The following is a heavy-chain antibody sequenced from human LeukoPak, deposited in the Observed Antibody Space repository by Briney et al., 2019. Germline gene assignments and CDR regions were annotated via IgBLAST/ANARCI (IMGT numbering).Heavy chain of an antibody. CDR2: ISSRGIYI. D-gene: IGHD2-21*01. Sequence: GGSLRLSCAASGFSLSSYSMNLVREAPGKGLEWVSAISSRGIYIYYADSVKARFTISRVNAKTSLYLQMNSLRGEDTAVYYCARDCGVIGGMDVWGQGTTVTVSS. J-gene: IGHJ6*02. V-gene: IGHV3-21*01. CDR3: ARDCGVIGGMDV. CDR1: GFSLSSYS.